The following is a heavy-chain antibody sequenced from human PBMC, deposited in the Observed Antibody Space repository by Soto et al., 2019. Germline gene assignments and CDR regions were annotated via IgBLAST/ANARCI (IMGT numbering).Heavy chain of an antibody. D-gene: IGHD6-6*01. CDR2: IYYSGST. J-gene: IGHJ6*02. CDR1: GGSISSGDYY. CDR3: ARDHGSSHLNYGMDV. Sequence: SETLSLTCTVSGGSISSGDYYWSWIRQPPGKGLEWIGYIYYSGSTYYNPSLKSRVTISVDTSKNQFSLKLSSVTAADTAVYYCARDHGSSHLNYGMDVWGQGTTVTVSS. V-gene: IGHV4-30-4*01.